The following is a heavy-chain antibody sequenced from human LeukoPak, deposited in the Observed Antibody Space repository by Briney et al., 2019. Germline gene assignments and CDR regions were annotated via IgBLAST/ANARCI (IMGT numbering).Heavy chain of an antibody. CDR1: GGSIRSGNYY. D-gene: IGHD3-10*01. V-gene: IGHV4-30-2*01. Sequence: PSETLSLTCVVSGGSIRSGNYYWSWIRQPPGKGLEWIGYIYPTGNTYYNPSLKSRVTISVDTSNNQFSLELSSVTAADTAVYYCARHGGSGKFHFDNWGQGTLVTVSS. CDR2: IYPTGNT. CDR3: ARHGGSGKFHFDN. J-gene: IGHJ4*02.